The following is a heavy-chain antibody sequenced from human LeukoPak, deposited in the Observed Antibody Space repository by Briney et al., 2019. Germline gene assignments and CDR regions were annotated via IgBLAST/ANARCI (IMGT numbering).Heavy chain of an antibody. Sequence: KTSQTLSLTCTVSGGSISSGSYYWSWIRQPAGKGLEWIGRIYTSGSTDYNPSLKSRVTISVDTSKNQFSLKLSSVTAAETAVYYCARDIGWRTSKHHYYYMDVWGKGTTVTVSS. D-gene: IGHD6-19*01. CDR3: ARDIGWRTSKHHYYYMDV. V-gene: IGHV4-61*02. J-gene: IGHJ6*03. CDR1: GGSISSGSYY. CDR2: IYTSGST.